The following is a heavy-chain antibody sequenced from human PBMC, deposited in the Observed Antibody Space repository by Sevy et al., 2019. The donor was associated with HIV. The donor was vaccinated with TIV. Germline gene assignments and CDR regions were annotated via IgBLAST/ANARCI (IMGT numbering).Heavy chain of an antibody. V-gene: IGHV1-18*01. J-gene: IGHJ4*02. CDR1: GYTFTSFG. CDR3: ARPFCSGGSCYRWYFDF. CDR2: VSPYNGKT. Sequence: ASVKVSCKASGYTFTSFGITWVRQAPGQGLEWVGWVSPYNGKTKYAQKLQGRVTMTTDTSTSTAYMELRSLRSDDTAVYYCARPFCSGGSCYRWYFDFWDQGTLVTVSS. D-gene: IGHD2-15*01.